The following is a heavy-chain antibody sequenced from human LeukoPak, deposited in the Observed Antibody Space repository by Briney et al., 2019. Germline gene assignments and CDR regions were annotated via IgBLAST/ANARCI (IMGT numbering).Heavy chain of an antibody. V-gene: IGHV3-66*01. Sequence: GGSLRLSCAASGFTVSSNYMTWVRQAPGKGLEWVSVIYSGGSTYYADSVKGRFTISRDNSKNTLYLQMVSLRGEDTAVYYCTRDYYSDATGYYYHDDWGQGTLVTVSS. CDR3: TRDYYSDATGYYYHDD. D-gene: IGHD3-22*01. J-gene: IGHJ4*02. CDR2: IYSGGST. CDR1: GFTVSSNY.